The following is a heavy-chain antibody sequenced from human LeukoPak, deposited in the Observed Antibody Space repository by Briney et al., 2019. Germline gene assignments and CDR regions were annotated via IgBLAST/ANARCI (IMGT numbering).Heavy chain of an antibody. D-gene: IGHD4-11*01. CDR3: ARDGLTETTRDSDY. Sequence: PGGSLRLSCAASGFTVSSNYMSWVRQAPGKGLVWVSRINSDGSSTSYADSVKGRFTISRDNAKNTLYLQMNSLTVEDTAVYYCARDGLTETTRDSDYWGQGTLVTVSS. CDR1: GFTVSSNY. CDR2: INSDGSST. J-gene: IGHJ4*02. V-gene: IGHV3-74*01.